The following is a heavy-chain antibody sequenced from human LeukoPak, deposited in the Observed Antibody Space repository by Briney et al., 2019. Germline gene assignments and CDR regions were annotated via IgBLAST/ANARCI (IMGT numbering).Heavy chain of an antibody. Sequence: PSETLSLTCTVSGGSIGRYYWSWIRQPPGKGLEWVGYIHYGGSTTYTPSLKSRVTISLDTSKNQFSLNLNSVTAADTAVYYCARSTPTTVSPLGIWGQGTMVTVSS. CDR1: GGSIGRYY. J-gene: IGHJ3*02. V-gene: IGHV4-59*01. CDR3: ARSTPTTVSPLGI. D-gene: IGHD4-17*01. CDR2: IHYGGST.